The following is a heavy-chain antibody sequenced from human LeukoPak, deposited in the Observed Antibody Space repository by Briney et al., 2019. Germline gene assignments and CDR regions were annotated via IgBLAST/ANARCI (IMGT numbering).Heavy chain of an antibody. Sequence: GGSLRLSRAASGFTFSTYAMNWVRQAPGKGLEWVSVISGSGGNTYYADSVKGRFTISRDNSKNTLYLQMNSLRAEDTAVYYCAGSREYSWNPLDYWGQGTLVTVSS. CDR2: ISGSGGNT. D-gene: IGHD4-11*01. V-gene: IGHV3-23*01. CDR1: GFTFSTYA. J-gene: IGHJ4*02. CDR3: AGSREYSWNPLDY.